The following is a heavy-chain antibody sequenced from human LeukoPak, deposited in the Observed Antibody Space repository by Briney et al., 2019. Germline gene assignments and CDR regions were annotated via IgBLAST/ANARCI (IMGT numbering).Heavy chain of an antibody. Sequence: PSETLSLTCTVSGGFISSYSWSWIRQDAGKGLEWIGRIYTSGSTNYNPSLKSRVTMSVDTSKNQFSLKLSSVTAADTAVYYCARHAGGISATGTRPFDYWGQGTLVTVSS. CDR1: GGFISSYS. J-gene: IGHJ4*02. V-gene: IGHV4-4*07. D-gene: IGHD6-13*01. CDR2: IYTSGST. CDR3: ARHAGGISATGTRPFDY.